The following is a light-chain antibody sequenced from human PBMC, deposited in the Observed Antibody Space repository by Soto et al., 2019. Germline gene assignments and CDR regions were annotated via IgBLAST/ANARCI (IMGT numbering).Light chain of an antibody. J-gene: IGKJ4*01. CDR2: DIF. V-gene: IGKV3-11*01. CDR3: QQRSAWPLT. CDR1: QSVGTD. Sequence: EILLTQFPATLSLSPGERATLSCKTSQSVGTDFAWYQQKPGQAPRLLIYDIFNRAIGTPARFSGSGSGTDFTLTISSLESEDFAVYFCQQRSAWPLTFGGGTKVEI.